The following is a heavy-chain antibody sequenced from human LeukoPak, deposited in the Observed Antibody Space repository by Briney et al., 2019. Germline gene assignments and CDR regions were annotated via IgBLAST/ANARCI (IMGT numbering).Heavy chain of an antibody. D-gene: IGHD3-22*01. Sequence: GGSLKLSCAASGFTFSGSAIHWVRQASGKGLEWLGRIRIKPDNYATAYAASVEGRFTISRDDSKNSAYLQMDSLKAEDTAVYYCSRFDLYYDGTYASDGLDVWGQGTTVTASS. V-gene: IGHV3-73*01. CDR1: GFTFSGSA. CDR2: IRIKPDNYAT. J-gene: IGHJ6*02. CDR3: SRFDLYYDGTYASDGLDV.